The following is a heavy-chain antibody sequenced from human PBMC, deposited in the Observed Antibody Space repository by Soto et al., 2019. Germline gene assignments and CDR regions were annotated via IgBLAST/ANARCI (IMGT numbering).Heavy chain of an antibody. CDR1: GFTFSSYA. V-gene: IGHV3-23*01. D-gene: IGHD5-12*01. Sequence: GSLRLSCAASGFTFSSYAMSWVRQAPGKGLEWVSAISGSGGSTYYADSVKGRFTISRDNSKNTLYLQMNSLRAEDTAVYYCAKGRSDSGYPYYFDYWGQGTLVTVSS. CDR2: ISGSGGST. CDR3: AKGRSDSGYPYYFDY. J-gene: IGHJ4*02.